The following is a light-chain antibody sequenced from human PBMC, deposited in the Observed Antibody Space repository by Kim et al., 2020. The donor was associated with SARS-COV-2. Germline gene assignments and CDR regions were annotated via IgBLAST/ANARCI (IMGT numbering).Light chain of an antibody. Sequence: TLSLSPGERPTLACRASQSVNSYLAWYQQKHGQAPRLLIYDAFHRATGIPARFSGSGSGTDFTLTISSLEPEDFAVYYCQQRSNTFGGGTKVDIK. J-gene: IGKJ4*01. CDR2: DAF. CDR3: QQRSNT. CDR1: QSVNSY. V-gene: IGKV3-11*01.